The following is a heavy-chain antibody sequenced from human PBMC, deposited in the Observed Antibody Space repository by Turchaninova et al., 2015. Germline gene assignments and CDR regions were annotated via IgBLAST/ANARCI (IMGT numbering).Heavy chain of an antibody. CDR3: AANPSYYYYGMDV. Sequence: QVQLVQSGAEGQKPGPSVKVSCTASGGTFRSYAISGVRQAPGQGFEWMGGIIPIFGTANYAQKFQGRVTITADESTSTAYMELSSLRSEDTAVYYCAANPSYYYYGMDVWGQGTTVTVSS. CDR2: IIPIFGTA. CDR1: GGTFRSYA. J-gene: IGHJ6*02. V-gene: IGHV1-69*01.